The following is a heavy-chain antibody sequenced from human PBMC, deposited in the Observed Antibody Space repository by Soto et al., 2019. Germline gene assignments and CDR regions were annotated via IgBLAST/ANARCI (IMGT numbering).Heavy chain of an antibody. J-gene: IGHJ4*02. CDR1: GFTFSSYS. CDR2: ISSSSSTI. CDR3: ASGRTSSSSGIDY. Sequence: EVQLVESGGGLVQPGGSLRLSCAASGFTFSSYSMNWVRQAPGKGLEWVSYISSSSSTIYYADSVKGRFTISRDNAKNSLYLQMNILRAEDTAVYYCASGRTSSSSGIDYWGQGTLVTVSS. D-gene: IGHD6-6*01. V-gene: IGHV3-48*01.